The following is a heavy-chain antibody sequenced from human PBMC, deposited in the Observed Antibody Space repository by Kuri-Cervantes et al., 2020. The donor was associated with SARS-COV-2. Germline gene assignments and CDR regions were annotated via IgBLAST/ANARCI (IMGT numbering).Heavy chain of an antibody. V-gene: IGHV4-38-2*02. CDR1: GYSISSGYY. D-gene: IGHD4-17*01. CDR3: ARDVHGDGDFYYYDGLYV. CDR2: IYYSGST. Sequence: SDTLSHTCGVSGYSISSGYYWGWIRQPPGKGLEWIGSIYYSGSTYYNPSLKSRVPICVDTSKNQLSLKLRSVTAANTAVYYCARDVHGDGDFYYYDGLYVWGQGTTVTVSS. J-gene: IGHJ6*02.